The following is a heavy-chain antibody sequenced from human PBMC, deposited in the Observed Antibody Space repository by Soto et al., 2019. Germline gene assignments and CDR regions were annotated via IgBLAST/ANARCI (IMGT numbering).Heavy chain of an antibody. D-gene: IGHD1-26*01. Sequence: GGSLRLSCAASGFPFNNAWINWVRQVPGKGLEWVGRVKSKADGGSGDYAAPVKGRFVVSRDDSKDIVYLQMNSLKIEVTGVYYCTTDSRTTLPEIRFDYWGHGTQVTVSS. CDR2: VKSKADGGSG. CDR1: GFPFNNAW. CDR3: TTDSRTTLPEIRFDY. V-gene: IGHV3-15*07. J-gene: IGHJ4*01.